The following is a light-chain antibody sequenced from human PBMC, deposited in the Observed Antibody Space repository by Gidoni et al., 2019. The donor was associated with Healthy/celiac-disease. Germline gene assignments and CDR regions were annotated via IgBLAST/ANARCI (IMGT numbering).Light chain of an antibody. J-gene: IGLJ2*01. CDR1: SSNIGSNY. Sequence: QSVRTQQPSASGTPGQRVTISCSGSSSNIGSNYVSWYHQLPGTAPKLLIYRNNQRPSWVPDRFSGSQSGPSASLAISGLRSEDEADYYCAAWDDSLSGVVFGGGTKLTVL. CDR2: RNN. CDR3: AAWDDSLSGVV. V-gene: IGLV1-47*01.